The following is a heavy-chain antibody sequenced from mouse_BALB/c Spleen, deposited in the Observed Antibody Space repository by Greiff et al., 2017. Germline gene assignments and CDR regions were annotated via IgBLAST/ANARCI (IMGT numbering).Heavy chain of an antibody. CDR2: IYPGGGYT. V-gene: IGHV1-63*02. J-gene: IGHJ4*01. CDR1: GYTFTNYW. CDR3: ARLYYYAMDY. Sequence: QVQLKESGAELVRPGTSVKISCKASGYTFTNYWLGWVKQRPGHGLEWIGDIYPGGGYTNYNEKFKGKATLTADTSSSTAYMQLSSLTSEDSAVYFCARLYYYAMDYWGQGTSVTVSS.